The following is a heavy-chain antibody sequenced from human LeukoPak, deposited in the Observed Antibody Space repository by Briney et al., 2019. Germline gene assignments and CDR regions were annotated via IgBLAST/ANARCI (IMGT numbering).Heavy chain of an antibody. D-gene: IGHD3-22*01. CDR3: ARDTGFTMIVVVIDAFDI. V-gene: IGHV4-38-2*02. CDR1: GYSISSGYY. J-gene: IGHJ3*02. Sequence: SETLSLTCTVSGYSISSGYYWGWIRQPPGKGLEWIGSIYHSGSTYYNPSLKSRVTISVDTSKNQFSLKLSSVTAADTAVYYCARDTGFTMIVVVIDAFDIWGQGTMVTVSS. CDR2: IYHSGST.